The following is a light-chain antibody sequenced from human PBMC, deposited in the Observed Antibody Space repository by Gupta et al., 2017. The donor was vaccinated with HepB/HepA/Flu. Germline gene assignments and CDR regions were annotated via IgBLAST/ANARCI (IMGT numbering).Light chain of an antibody. J-gene: IGKJ3*01. V-gene: IGKV1-5*03. CDR2: KAS. Sequence: DIQMTQSPSTLSASVGDRVTITCRASQTVNSWLAWYQQKPGKAPQLLIYKASNLASGVPPRFSGSGSETEFTLTISSLQPEDSATYYCQQYNSYSGFTFGHGTKLDIK. CDR1: QTVNSW. CDR3: QQYNSYSGFT.